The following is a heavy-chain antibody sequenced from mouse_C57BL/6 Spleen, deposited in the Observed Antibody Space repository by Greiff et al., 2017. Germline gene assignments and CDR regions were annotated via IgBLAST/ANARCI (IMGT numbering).Heavy chain of an antibody. D-gene: IGHD2-3*01. CDR3: ARKGYDGSYWYFDV. CDR1: GFSLTSYG. Sequence: VMLVESGPGLVQPSQSLSITCTVSGFSLTSYGVHWVRQSPGKGLEWLGVIWSGGSTDYNAAFISRLSISKDNSKSQVFFKMNSLQADDTAIYYCARKGYDGSYWYFDVWGTGTTVTVSS. J-gene: IGHJ1*03. CDR2: IWSGGST. V-gene: IGHV2-2*01.